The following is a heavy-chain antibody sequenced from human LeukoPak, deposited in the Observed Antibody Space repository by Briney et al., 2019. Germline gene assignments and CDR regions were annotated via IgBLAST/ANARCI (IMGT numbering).Heavy chain of an antibody. CDR1: GFSFSSYA. V-gene: IGHV3-23*01. J-gene: IGHJ4*02. D-gene: IGHD3-10*01. CDR3: AKDALGGSGSYSWGTFDY. Sequence: GGSLRLSCVVSGFSFSSYALSWVRRAPGKGLEWVSGISGSGSTAVYTDSVRGRFTVSRDNTKNTLYLQMNSLRDEDTAVYYCAKDALGGSGSYSWGTFDYWGQGTLVTVSS. CDR2: ISGSGSTA.